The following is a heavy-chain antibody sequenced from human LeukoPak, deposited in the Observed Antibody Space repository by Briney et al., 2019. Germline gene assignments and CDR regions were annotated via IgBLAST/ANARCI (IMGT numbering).Heavy chain of an antibody. D-gene: IGHD3-22*01. V-gene: IGHV1-24*01. CDR3: ATPRLGINYYGMDV. Sequence: ASVKVSCKVSGYTLTDLSMHWVRQAPGKGLEWMGGFDPEYDETIYAQKFKGRVTMTEDTSTDTAWMELRSLRSEDTAVYYCATPRLGINYYGMDVWGQGTTVTVSS. CDR2: FDPEYDET. J-gene: IGHJ6*02. CDR1: GYTLTDLS.